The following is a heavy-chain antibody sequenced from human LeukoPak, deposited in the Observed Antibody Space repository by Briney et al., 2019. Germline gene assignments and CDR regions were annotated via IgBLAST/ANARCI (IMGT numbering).Heavy chain of an antibody. D-gene: IGHD2-8*01. CDR3: ARLKDDVTKLDY. Sequence: GGSLRLSCAASGFTFSTYWMSWVRQAPGKGLEWVASINQDGSQKRYVDSVQGRFTISRDNTKNSLFLQMNSLRAEDTAVYYCARLKDDVTKLDYWGQGTLVTVSS. J-gene: IGHJ4*02. V-gene: IGHV3-7*01. CDR2: INQDGSQK. CDR1: GFTFSTYW.